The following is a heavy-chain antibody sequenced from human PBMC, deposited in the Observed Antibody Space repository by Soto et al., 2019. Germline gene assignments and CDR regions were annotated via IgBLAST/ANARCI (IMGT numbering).Heavy chain of an antibody. CDR1: GFTFDDYT. CDR3: PNDSGVWLIDH. Sequence: PGGSLRLSCAASGFTFDDYTMHWVRQAPGKGLEWVSLISWDGGSTYYADSVKGRFTISRDNSKNSLYLQMNSLRTEDTALYYCPNDSGVWLIDHWGQGTLVTVSS. V-gene: IGHV3-43*01. D-gene: IGHD3-16*01. J-gene: IGHJ4*02. CDR2: ISWDGGST.